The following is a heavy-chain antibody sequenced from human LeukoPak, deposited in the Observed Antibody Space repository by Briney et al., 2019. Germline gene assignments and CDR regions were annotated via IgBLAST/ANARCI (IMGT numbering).Heavy chain of an antibody. CDR3: ARVGFSGYLDY. CDR2: IYYTGST. J-gene: IGHJ4*02. CDR1: GGSISISNYY. D-gene: IGHD6-19*01. V-gene: IGHV4-39*07. Sequence: PSETLSLTCTVSGGSISISNYYWGWIRQPPGKGLEWIGSIYYTGSTYYNPSLKSRVTISVDRSKNQFSLKLSSVTAADTAVYYCARVGFSGYLDYWGQGTLVTVSS.